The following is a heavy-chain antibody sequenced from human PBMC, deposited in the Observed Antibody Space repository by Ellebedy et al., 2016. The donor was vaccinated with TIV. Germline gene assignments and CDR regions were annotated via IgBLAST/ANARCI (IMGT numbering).Heavy chain of an antibody. Sequence: AASVKVSCKASGYTFSDYYMHWVRQVPGQGLEWMGWINPDSGDTNYAQKFHGRVTMTRDTSISTAYLELTSLRSDDTAMYYCARVLVGRERLPKTHPWRRRKFSYSYYGMDVWGQGTTVTVSS. J-gene: IGHJ6*02. CDR1: GYTFSDYY. D-gene: IGHD3-3*01. V-gene: IGHV1-2*02. CDR3: ARVLVGRERLPKTHPWRRRKFSYSYYGMDV. CDR2: INPDSGDT.